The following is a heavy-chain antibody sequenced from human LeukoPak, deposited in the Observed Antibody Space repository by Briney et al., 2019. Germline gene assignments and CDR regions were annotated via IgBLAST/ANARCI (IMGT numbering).Heavy chain of an antibody. CDR2: INPNSGGT. V-gene: IGHV1-2*02. Sequence: ASVKVSCKASGYTFTGYYMHWVRQAPGQGLEWMGWINPNSGGTNYAQKFQGRVTITRDTSISTAYMELSRLRSDDTAVYYCARDLCSGGSCYVENNWFDPWGQGTLVTVSS. D-gene: IGHD2-15*01. CDR3: ARDLCSGGSCYVENNWFDP. J-gene: IGHJ5*02. CDR1: GYTFTGYY.